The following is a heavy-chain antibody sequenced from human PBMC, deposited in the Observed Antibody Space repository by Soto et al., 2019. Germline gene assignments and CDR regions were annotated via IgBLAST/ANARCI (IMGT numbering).Heavy chain of an antibody. V-gene: IGHV3-30*18. CDR1: GFTFSNYA. D-gene: IGHD2-2*01. J-gene: IGHJ4*02. CDR2: ISYDGDNE. CDR3: AKDGGPVYCNSPGCSAKHVDS. Sequence: QVQLVESGGGVVQPGRSLRLSCAASGFTFSNYAMHWFRQAPGKVLEWLAIISYDGDNEYYADTLRGRFTISRDNSKNTLNLQTNNLRHEDTAVYYCAKDGGPVYCNSPGCSAKHVDSWGQGTLVTVSS.